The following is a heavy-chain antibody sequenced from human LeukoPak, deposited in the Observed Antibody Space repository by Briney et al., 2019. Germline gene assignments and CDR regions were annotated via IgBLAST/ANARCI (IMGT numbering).Heavy chain of an antibody. V-gene: IGHV3-66*01. CDR1: GFTVSSNY. Sequence: GGSLRLSCAASGFTVSSNYMSWVRQAPGKGLEWVSVIYSGGSTYYADSVKGRFTISRDNSKNTLYLQMNSLRAEDTAVYYCAKVPSYSSSWCDYWGQGTLVTVSS. CDR2: IYSGGST. J-gene: IGHJ4*02. CDR3: AKVPSYSSSWCDY. D-gene: IGHD6-13*01.